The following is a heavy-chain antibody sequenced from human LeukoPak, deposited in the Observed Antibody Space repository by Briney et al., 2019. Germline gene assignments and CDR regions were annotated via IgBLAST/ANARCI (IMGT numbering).Heavy chain of an antibody. CDR2: INSDGSWT. CDR3: VSFYETY. Sequence: GGSLRLPCAASGFTFSDYWMHWVRQVPGKGLVWVSHINSDGSWTSCADSVKGRFTISKDNAKNTVYLQMNSLRAEDTAVYYCVSFYETYWGRGTLVTVSS. J-gene: IGHJ4*02. V-gene: IGHV3-74*01. D-gene: IGHD2/OR15-2a*01. CDR1: GFTFSDYW.